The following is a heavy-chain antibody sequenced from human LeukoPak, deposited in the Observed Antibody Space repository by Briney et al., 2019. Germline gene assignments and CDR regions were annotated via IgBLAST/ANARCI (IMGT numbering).Heavy chain of an antibody. Sequence: GGSLRLSCVGSGFAFNAYTITWVRQAPGKGLEWVSSITSTSAYRQYADSVRGRFTISRDNAKNSLYMQMNSLGAEDTAVYHCARVTAGATTLNYYYYFMDVWGKGTTVTVSS. V-gene: IGHV3-21*01. CDR3: ARVTAGATTLNYYYYFMDV. D-gene: IGHD1-26*01. CDR2: ITSTSAYR. CDR1: GFAFNAYT. J-gene: IGHJ6*03.